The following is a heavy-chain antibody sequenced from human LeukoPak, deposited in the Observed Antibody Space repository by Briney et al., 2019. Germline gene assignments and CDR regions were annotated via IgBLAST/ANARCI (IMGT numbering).Heavy chain of an antibody. J-gene: IGHJ4*02. V-gene: IGHV3-30*02. Sequence: GGSLRLSCAASGFTFSSYGMHWVRQAPGKGLEWVAFIRYDGSNKYYADSVKGRFTISRDNSKNTLYLQMNSLRAEDTAVYYCARDLDSSSPFGYWGQGTLVTVSS. D-gene: IGHD6-6*01. CDR2: IRYDGSNK. CDR3: ARDLDSSSPFGY. CDR1: GFTFSSYG.